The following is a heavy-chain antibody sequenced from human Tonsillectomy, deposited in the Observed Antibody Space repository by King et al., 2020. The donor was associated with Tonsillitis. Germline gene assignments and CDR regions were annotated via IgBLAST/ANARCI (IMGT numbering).Heavy chain of an antibody. D-gene: IGHD3-22*01. V-gene: IGHV1-18*04. CDR3: ARDRAPGVVMTTPDFDF. CDR1: GYTFTSYG. Sequence: VQSGAEVKKPGASVKVSCKASGYTFTSYGISGLRQAPGQGLEWMGWISAYNGNTNYVQKLQGRVTMTADTSTSTAYMELRSLRSDDTAVYYCARDRAPGVVMTTPDFDFWGQGTLVTVSS. CDR2: ISAYNGNT. J-gene: IGHJ4*02.